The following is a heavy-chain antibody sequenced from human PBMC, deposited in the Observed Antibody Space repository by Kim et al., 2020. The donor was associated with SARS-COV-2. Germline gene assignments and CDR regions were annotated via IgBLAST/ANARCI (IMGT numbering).Heavy chain of an antibody. CDR2: VSYDGSNK. CDR3: AEGVLDYGSGRYYIGDY. V-gene: IGHV3-30*03. Sequence: GGSLRLSCAASGFTFRSYGMHWVRQAPGKGLEWVAVVSYDGSNKYYADSVKGRCTISRDNSKSTLYLQMDSLRAEDTAVYYCAEGVLDYGSGRYYIGDYWGQGTLVTVSS. CDR1: GFTFRSYG. D-gene: IGHD3-10*01. J-gene: IGHJ4*02.